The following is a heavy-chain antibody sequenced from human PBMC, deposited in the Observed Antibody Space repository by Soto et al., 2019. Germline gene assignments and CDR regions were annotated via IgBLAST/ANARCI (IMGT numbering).Heavy chain of an antibody. D-gene: IGHD3-22*01. Sequence: PSETLSLTCTVSGGSISSSSYYWGWIRQPPGKGLEWIGSIYYSGSTYYNPSLKSRVTISVDTSKNQFSLKLSSVTAADTAVYYCARHPRRYYYDSSGSPEDAFDIWGQGTMVTVSS. CDR1: GGSISSSSYY. CDR3: ARHPRRYYYDSSGSPEDAFDI. V-gene: IGHV4-39*01. J-gene: IGHJ3*02. CDR2: IYYSGST.